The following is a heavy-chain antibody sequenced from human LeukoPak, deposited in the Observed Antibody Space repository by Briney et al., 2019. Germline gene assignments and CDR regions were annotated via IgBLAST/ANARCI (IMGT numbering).Heavy chain of an antibody. CDR1: GGSISSGDYY. CDR2: IYYSGST. J-gene: IGHJ4*02. D-gene: IGHD2-15*01. V-gene: IGHV4-30-4*08. CDR3: ARVNPGMAAIDY. Sequence: ASGTLSLTCSVSGGSISSGDYYWPWIRQPPGKGLGWIGYIYYSGSTYYNPSLKSRVTISVDTSKNQFSLKLSSVTAADTAVYYCARVNPGMAAIDYWGQGTLVTVSA.